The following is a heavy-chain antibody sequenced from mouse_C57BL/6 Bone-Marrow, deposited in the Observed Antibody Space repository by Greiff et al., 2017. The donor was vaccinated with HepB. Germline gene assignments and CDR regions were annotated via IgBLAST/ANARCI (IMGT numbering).Heavy chain of an antibody. J-gene: IGHJ1*03. Sequence: QVQLQQSGAELVRPGASVKLSCKASGYTFTDYYINWVKQRPGQGLEWIARIYPGSGNTYYNEKFKGKATLTAEKSSSTAYMQLSSLTSEDSAVYFCARGGYYYGSSYVEWYFDVWGTGTTVTVSS. CDR3: ARGGYYYGSSYVEWYFDV. CDR2: IYPGSGNT. D-gene: IGHD1-1*01. CDR1: GYTFTDYY. V-gene: IGHV1-76*01.